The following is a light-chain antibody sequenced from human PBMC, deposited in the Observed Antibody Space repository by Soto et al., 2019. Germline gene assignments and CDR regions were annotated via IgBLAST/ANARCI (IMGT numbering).Light chain of an antibody. V-gene: IGKV3-11*01. CDR1: QSVSRY. Sequence: EIVLTQSPATLSLSPGERATLSCRASQSVSRYLAWYQQKSGQAPRLLIYDASNRATGIPARFSGSGSGTDFTLTISSLEPDDFAVYYCQQRSDWPLTFGGGTKVEIK. CDR2: DAS. J-gene: IGKJ4*01. CDR3: QQRSDWPLT.